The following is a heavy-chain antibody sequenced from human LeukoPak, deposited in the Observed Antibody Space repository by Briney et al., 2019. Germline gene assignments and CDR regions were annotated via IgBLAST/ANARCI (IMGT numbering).Heavy chain of an antibody. CDR2: IYYSGTT. CDR3: ARHVPTLYYGTSGPFDY. V-gene: IGHV4-59*08. CDR1: VGSVSGYF. Sequence: PSETLSLTCTVSVGSVSGYFWSWIRQPPGQGLEWIGCIYYSGTTDYNPSLRSRVTLSVDTSKNQFSLKLTSVTAADTAVYFCARHVPTLYYGTSGPFDYWGQGTLVTVSS. D-gene: IGHD3-22*01. J-gene: IGHJ4*02.